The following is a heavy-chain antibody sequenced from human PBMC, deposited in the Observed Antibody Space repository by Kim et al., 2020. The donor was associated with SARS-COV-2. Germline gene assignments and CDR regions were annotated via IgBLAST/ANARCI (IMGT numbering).Heavy chain of an antibody. CDR1: GGSFSGYY. CDR3: ASYGGSGSIKKLNWFDP. J-gene: IGHJ5*02. V-gene: IGHV4-34*01. Sequence: SETLSLTCAVYGGSFSGYYWSWIRQPPGKGLEWIGEINHSGSTNYNPSLKSRVTISVDTSKNQFSLKLSSVTAADTAVYYCASYGGSGSIKKLNWFDPWGQGTLVTVSS. CDR2: INHSGST. D-gene: IGHD3-10*01.